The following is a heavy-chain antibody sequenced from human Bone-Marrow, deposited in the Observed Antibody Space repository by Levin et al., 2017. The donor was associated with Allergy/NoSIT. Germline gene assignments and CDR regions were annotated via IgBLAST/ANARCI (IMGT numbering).Heavy chain of an antibody. Sequence: SQTLSLPCAVSGGSISSGGYSWSWIRQPPGKGLEWIGYIYHSGSTYYNPSLKSRVTISVDRSKNQFSLKLSSVTAADTAVYYCARGGTYDILTGTDFDYWGQGTLVTVSS. V-gene: IGHV4-30-2*01. CDR1: GGSISSGGYS. D-gene: IGHD3-9*01. CDR2: IYHSGST. CDR3: ARGGTYDILTGTDFDY. J-gene: IGHJ4*02.